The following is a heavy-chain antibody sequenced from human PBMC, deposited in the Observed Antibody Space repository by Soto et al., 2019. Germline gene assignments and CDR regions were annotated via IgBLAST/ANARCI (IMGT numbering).Heavy chain of an antibody. J-gene: IGHJ4*02. V-gene: IGHV4-59*08. CDR2: IYYSGST. D-gene: IGHD3-16*01. Sequence: QVQLQESGPGLVKPSETLSLTCTVSGGSISSYYWSWIRQPPGKGLEWIGYIYYSGSTNYNPSLKGRVTRSVDTSKNPFSLKLSSVNAADTAVYYWAGHWGAGFDYWGQGTVVTVSS. CDR3: AGHWGAGFDY. CDR1: GGSISSYY.